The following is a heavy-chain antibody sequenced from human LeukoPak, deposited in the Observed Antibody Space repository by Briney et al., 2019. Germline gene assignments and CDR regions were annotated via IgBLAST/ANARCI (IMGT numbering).Heavy chain of an antibody. D-gene: IGHD5-18*01. J-gene: IGHJ6*02. CDR1: GFTFSSYG. CDR2: IKQDGSEK. V-gene: IGHV3-7*01. CDR3: ARVQKQDTAMVTYYYYYGRDV. Sequence: GGFLRLSCAASGFTFSSYGMSWVRQAPGKGLEWVANIKQDGSEKYYVDSVKGRFTISRDNSKNSLYLQMNSLRAEDTAVYYCARVQKQDTAMVTYYYYYGRDVWGQGTTVTVSS.